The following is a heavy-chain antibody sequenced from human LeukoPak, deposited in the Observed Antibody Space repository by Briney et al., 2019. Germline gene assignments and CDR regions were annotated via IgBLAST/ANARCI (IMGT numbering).Heavy chain of an antibody. Sequence: SETLSLTYTVSGASISSSRDYWGWIRQPPGKGLEWIGSIYYTGVTYYNPSLKSRVTISIDMSKNQFSLKVNSVTAADTAVYYCARVQPMLISKPHFDYWGQGTLVTVSS. CDR2: IYYTGVT. CDR1: GASISSSRDY. V-gene: IGHV4-39*07. J-gene: IGHJ4*02. CDR3: ARVQPMLISKPHFDY. D-gene: IGHD3-16*01.